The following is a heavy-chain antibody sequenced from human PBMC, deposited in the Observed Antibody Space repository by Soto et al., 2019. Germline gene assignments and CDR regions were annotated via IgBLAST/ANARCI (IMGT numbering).Heavy chain of an antibody. V-gene: IGHV1-3*01. J-gene: IGHJ6*03. CDR1: GYTFTSYA. D-gene: IGHD5-12*01. Sequence: QVQLVQSGAEVKKPWASVKVSCKASGYTFTSYAMHWVRQAPGQRLEWMGWINAGNGNTKYSQKFQGRVTITRDTSASTAYMELSSLRSEDTAVYYCARGDSGYDFNYYYMDVWGKGTTVTVSS. CDR3: ARGDSGYDFNYYYMDV. CDR2: INAGNGNT.